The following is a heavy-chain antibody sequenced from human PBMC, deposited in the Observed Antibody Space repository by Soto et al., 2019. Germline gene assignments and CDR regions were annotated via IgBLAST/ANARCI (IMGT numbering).Heavy chain of an antibody. J-gene: IGHJ4*02. CDR3: ARVAADILTGYPFDY. CDR2: IIPIFGTA. Sequence: SVKVSCKASGGTFSSYAISWVRQAPGQGLEWMGGIIPIFGTANYAQKFQGRVTITADESTSTAYMELSSLRSEDTAVYYCARVAADILTGYPFDYWGQGTLVTVSS. D-gene: IGHD3-9*01. V-gene: IGHV1-69*13. CDR1: GGTFSSYA.